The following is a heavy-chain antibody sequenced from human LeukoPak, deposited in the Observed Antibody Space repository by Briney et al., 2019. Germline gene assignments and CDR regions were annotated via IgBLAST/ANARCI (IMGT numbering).Heavy chain of an antibody. CDR1: GGPFSGYY. CDR3: ARGVAARRGYYYYYMDV. V-gene: IGHV4-34*01. CDR2: INHSGST. J-gene: IGHJ6*03. Sequence: SETLSLTCAVYGGPFSGYYWSWIRQPPGKGLEWIGEINHSGSTNYNPSLKSRVTISVDTSKNQFSLKLSSVTAADTAVYYCARGVAARRGYYYYYMDVWGKGTTVTVSS. D-gene: IGHD6-6*01.